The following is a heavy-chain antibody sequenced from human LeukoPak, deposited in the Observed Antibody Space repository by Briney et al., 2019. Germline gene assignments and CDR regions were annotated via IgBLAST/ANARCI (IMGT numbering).Heavy chain of an antibody. Sequence: GGSLRLSCAASGSTFSSYAMHWVRQAPGKGLVCVSGINCDGSSTCYADSVKGRFTISRDNAKNTLYLQMNSLRADDTAVYYLPRGYGISWYSSALPNGGQGTLVTVP. V-gene: IGHV3-74*01. CDR1: GSTFSSYA. CDR2: INCDGSST. D-gene: IGHD6-13*01. J-gene: IGHJ4*02. CDR3: PRGYGISWYSSALPN.